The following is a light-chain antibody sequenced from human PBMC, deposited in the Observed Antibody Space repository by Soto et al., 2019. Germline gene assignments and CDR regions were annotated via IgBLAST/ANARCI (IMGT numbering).Light chain of an antibody. V-gene: IGLV2-11*01. CDR2: DVT. Sequence: QSALTQPRSVSGSPGKSVTVSCTGTSRYVGIYNYVSWYQQRPGTAPKGMIYDVTKRPSGVPDRFSGSKSANTASLTISGLQADDESDYYCCSYAGNPTLLFGGGPKLTVL. CDR3: CSYAGNPTLL. J-gene: IGLJ2*01. CDR1: SRYVGIYNY.